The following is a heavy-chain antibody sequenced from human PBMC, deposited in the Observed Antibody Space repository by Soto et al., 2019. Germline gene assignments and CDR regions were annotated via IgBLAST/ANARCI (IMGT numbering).Heavy chain of an antibody. CDR1: GGTFSSYT. CDR3: ATPGDMYSSSYWPNFDP. D-gene: IGHD6-13*01. CDR2: IIPILGIA. Sequence: ASVKVSCKASGGTFSSYTISWVRQAPGQGLEWMGRIIPILGIANYAQKFQGRVTITADKSTSTAYMELSSLRSEDTAVYYCATPGDMYSSSYWPNFDPWGQGTLVTVSS. V-gene: IGHV1-69*02. J-gene: IGHJ5*02.